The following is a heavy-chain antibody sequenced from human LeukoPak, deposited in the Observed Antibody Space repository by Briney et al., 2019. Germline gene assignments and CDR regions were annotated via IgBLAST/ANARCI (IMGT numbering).Heavy chain of an antibody. J-gene: IGHJ4*02. CDR2: INPNSGGT. CDR3: AGNSGYVLSPFDY. V-gene: IGHV1-2*02. CDR1: GYTFTGYY. Sequence: ASVKVSCKASGYTFTGYYMHWVRPAPGQGLEWMGWINPNSGGTNYAQKFQGRVTMTRDTSISTAYMELSRLRSDDTAVYYCAGNSGYVLSPFDYWGQGTLVTVSS. D-gene: IGHD5-12*01.